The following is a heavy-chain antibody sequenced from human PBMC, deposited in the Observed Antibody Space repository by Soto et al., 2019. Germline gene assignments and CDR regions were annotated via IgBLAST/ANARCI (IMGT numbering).Heavy chain of an antibody. V-gene: IGHV5-51*01. D-gene: IGHD6-19*01. CDR3: AKGAWGIAVADPFDY. Sequence: GESLKISCKGSGYSFTNYWIGWVRQMPGKGLEWMGMIYPDDSDTKYSPSFQGQVTFSADKSINTAYLQWSSLKASDTAVYYCAKGAWGIAVADPFDYWGQGTLVTVSS. CDR2: IYPDDSDT. J-gene: IGHJ4*02. CDR1: GYSFTNYW.